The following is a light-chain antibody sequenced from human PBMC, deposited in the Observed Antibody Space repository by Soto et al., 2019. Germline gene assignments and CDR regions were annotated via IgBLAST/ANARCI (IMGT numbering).Light chain of an antibody. CDR2: DSS. J-gene: IGKJ1*01. V-gene: IGKV3-20*01. CDR3: QQYGSTPRT. Sequence: EIVLTQSPGTLSLSPGERATLSCRASQSVSSSYLAWYQQKPGQAPRLLISDSSTRATGISDRFSGSGSGTDFTLTISRLEPEDFAVYYCQQYGSTPRTFGQGTKVDIK. CDR1: QSVSSSY.